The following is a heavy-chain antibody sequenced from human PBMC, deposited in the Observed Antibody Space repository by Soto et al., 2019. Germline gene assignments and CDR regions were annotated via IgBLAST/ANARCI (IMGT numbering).Heavy chain of an antibody. D-gene: IGHD3-10*01. J-gene: IGHJ4*02. CDR2: IIPMLGMS. CDR3: ATNYGSGSTHFDN. V-gene: IGHV1-69*02. Sequence: QVQLVQSGAEVKTPGSSVKVSCTASGDTFNFYTLSWVRQAPGQGLEWMGRIIPMLGMSNYAKKFQGRVTMIADKSTRTVYIVLSGLRSEDTALYYCATNYGSGSTHFDNWGQGTLVTVSS. CDR1: GDTFNFYT.